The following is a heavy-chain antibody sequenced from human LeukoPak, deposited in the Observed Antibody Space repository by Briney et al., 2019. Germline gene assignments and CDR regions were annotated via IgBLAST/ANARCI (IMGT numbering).Heavy chain of an antibody. J-gene: IGHJ4*02. V-gene: IGHV4-39*01. Sequence: SETLSLTCTLSGRSISISSSYWGWVRQPPGKVLEWFGSIYYTGSSYYNPSLKSRVTISVGTSNHQCSLKLSSVTAADTAVYYCASSTSGYYNYWGQGTLVTVSS. CDR1: GRSISISSSY. CDR2: IYYTGSS. CDR3: ASSTSGYYNY. D-gene: IGHD3-22*01.